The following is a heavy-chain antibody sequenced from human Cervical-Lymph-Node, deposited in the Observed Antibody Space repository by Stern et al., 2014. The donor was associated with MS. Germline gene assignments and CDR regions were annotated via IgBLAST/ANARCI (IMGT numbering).Heavy chain of an antibody. J-gene: IGHJ5*02. CDR3: ASERYTYYDDQRPPGGFDP. CDR1: GITFSHSA. CDR2: VVVFNGDA. D-gene: IGHD5-18*01. V-gene: IGHV1-58*02. Sequence: QLVESGPEVKKPGTSVKVSCKASGITFSHSAIQWLRQARGQSPEWIGWVVVFNGDANYAPRFQERVTITRDMSTSTVYMELRSLKSEDTAIYYCASERYTYYDDQRPPGGFDPWGQGTLVTVSS.